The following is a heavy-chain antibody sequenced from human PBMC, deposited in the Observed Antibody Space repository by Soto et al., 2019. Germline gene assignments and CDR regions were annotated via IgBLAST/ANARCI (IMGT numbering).Heavy chain of an antibody. CDR3: ARSMYSSSSEWFGP. J-gene: IGHJ5*02. Sequence: ASVKVSCKASGYTFTSYGISWVRQAPGQGLEWMGWISAYNGNTNYAQKLQGRVTMTTDTSTSTAYMELRSLRSDDTAVYYCARSMYSSSSEWFGPWGHGTLVTVSS. CDR2: ISAYNGNT. D-gene: IGHD6-6*01. V-gene: IGHV1-18*04. CDR1: GYTFTSYG.